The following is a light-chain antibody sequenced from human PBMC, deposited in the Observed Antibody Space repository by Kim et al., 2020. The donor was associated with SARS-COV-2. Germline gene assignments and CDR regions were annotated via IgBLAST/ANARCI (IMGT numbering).Light chain of an antibody. CDR3: QAWDSSTGGV. CDR1: KLGDKY. V-gene: IGLV3-1*01. Sequence: SPGQTASITCSGGKLGDKYACWYQQKPGQSPVLVIYQDSKRPSGIPERFSGSTSGNTATLTISGTQAMDEADYYCQAWDSSTGGVFGGGTQLTVL. J-gene: IGLJ3*02. CDR2: QDS.